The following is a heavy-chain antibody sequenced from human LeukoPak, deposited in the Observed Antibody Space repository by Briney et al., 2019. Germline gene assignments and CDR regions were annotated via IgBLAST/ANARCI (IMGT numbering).Heavy chain of an antibody. D-gene: IGHD2-2*01. Sequence: SQTLSLTCALSGDSLSSNSVTWNWIRQSPSRGLEWLGRTYYRSTWYNDYAVSVRGRITVNPDTSKNQFSLHLNSVTPEDTAVYYCARRLTQYDCFDPWGQGILVTVSS. V-gene: IGHV6-1*01. J-gene: IGHJ5*02. CDR2: TYYRSTWYN. CDR1: GDSLSSNSVT. CDR3: ARRLTQYDCFDP.